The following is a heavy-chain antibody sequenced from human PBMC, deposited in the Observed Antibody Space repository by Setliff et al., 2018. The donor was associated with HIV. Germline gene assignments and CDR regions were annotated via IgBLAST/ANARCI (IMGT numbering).Heavy chain of an antibody. V-gene: IGHV4-61*09. CDR2: IYIGGSP. D-gene: IGHD5-18*01. CDR1: GGSIGSGSYY. CDR3: PGRGRTALDAFDI. J-gene: IGHJ3*02. Sequence: SETLSLTCTVSGGSIGSGSYYWNWIRQPAGKGLEWIGHIYIGGSPKYNPSLESRVTISVDTSKNQLSLRLRSVTAADTAVYWCPGRGRTALDAFDIWGQGTMVTVSS.